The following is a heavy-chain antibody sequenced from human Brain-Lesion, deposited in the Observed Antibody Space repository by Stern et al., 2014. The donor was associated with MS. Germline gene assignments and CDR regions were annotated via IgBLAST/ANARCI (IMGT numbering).Heavy chain of an antibody. CDR3: ARDRTCTGGSCYGT. CDR2: IYSGGGT. V-gene: IGHV3-53*01. CDR1: GFSVSNNY. D-gene: IGHD2-15*01. Sequence: EMQLVESGGKLIQPGESLRISCAASGFSVSNNYMTWVRQAPGKGLEWVXRIYSGGGTYYADSVKGRFTISRDNSKNTLYLQMNNLRAEDTAVYYCARDRTCTGGSCYGTWGQGTLVTVSS. J-gene: IGHJ5*02.